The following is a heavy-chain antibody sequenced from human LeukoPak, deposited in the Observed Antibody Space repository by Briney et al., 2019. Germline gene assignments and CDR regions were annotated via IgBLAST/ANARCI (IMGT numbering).Heavy chain of an antibody. J-gene: IGHJ4*02. CDR3: AKDRGNWDYRYFDF. CDR1: GWSFSSIW. CDR2: INGGGGRS. D-gene: IGHD1-7*01. Sequence: GGSLRLSFEASGWSFSSIWMTWAGRPPGRGWEWVPGINGGGGRSYYADSVKGRFTISRDNSVNTLYLQMNSLRAEDTAVYYCAKDRGNWDYRYFDFWGQGTLVTVSS. V-gene: IGHV3-23*01.